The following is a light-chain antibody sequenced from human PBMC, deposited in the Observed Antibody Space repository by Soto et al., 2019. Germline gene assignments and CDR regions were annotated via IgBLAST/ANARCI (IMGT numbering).Light chain of an antibody. CDR1: SSDVGGYHY. V-gene: IGLV2-14*03. CDR2: DVS. CDR3: SSYTSSSTVV. J-gene: IGLJ3*02. Sequence: QSALTQPASVSGSPGQSITISCTGTSSDVGGYHYVSWYQHHPGKAPKLMIYDVSNRPSGVSNRFSGSKSGNTASLTISGLQAEDEAYYYCSSYTSSSTVVFGGGTKLTVL.